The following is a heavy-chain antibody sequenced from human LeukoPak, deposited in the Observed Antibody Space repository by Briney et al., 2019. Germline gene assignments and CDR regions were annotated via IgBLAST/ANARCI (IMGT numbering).Heavy chain of an antibody. CDR3: AKDNRYGDYRFRGFAY. CDR2: ISYDGSNK. J-gene: IGHJ4*02. Sequence: GALRLSCAASGFTFNSYGMHWVRQAPGKGLEWVAVISYDGSNKYYADSVKGRFTISRGNSKNTLYLQMNSLRAEDTAVYYCAKDNRYGDYRFRGFAYWGQGTLVTVSS. CDR1: GFTFNSYG. V-gene: IGHV3-30*18. D-gene: IGHD4-17*01.